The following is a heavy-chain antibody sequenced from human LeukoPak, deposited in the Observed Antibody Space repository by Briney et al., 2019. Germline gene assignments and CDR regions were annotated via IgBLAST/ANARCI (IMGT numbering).Heavy chain of an antibody. D-gene: IGHD4-17*01. CDR3: ARSSDYVFDY. V-gene: IGHV5-51*01. CDR1: GSSFTTYW. CDR2: IYPGDSDS. J-gene: IGHJ4*02. Sequence: GASLKISCKASGSSFTTYWIGWVRQMPGKGLEWMGVIYPGDSDSRYSPSFQGQVTISADESISTAYLQWSSLKASDTAMYYCARSSDYVFDYWGQGTLVTVSS.